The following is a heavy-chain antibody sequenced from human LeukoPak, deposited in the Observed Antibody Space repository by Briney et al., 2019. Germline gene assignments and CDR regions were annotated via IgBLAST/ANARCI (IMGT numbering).Heavy chain of an antibody. CDR1: GYSFTSYD. CDR2: MNPNSGNT. V-gene: IGHV1-8*01. J-gene: IGHJ4*02. Sequence: ASVKVSCKASGYSFTSYDINWVRQAPGQGFEWVGWMNPNSGNTGHAQEFQGRVAMTRDTSMSTAYMELSSLRYEDTAVYYCARGRGYDRTGYVYYFDFWGQGTLVTVSS. D-gene: IGHD3-22*01. CDR3: ARGRGYDRTGYVYYFDF.